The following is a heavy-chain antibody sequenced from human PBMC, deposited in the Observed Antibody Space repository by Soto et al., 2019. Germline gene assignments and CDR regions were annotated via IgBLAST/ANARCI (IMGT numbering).Heavy chain of an antibody. Sequence: HEPLVQSGAEVKRPGASLKVSCKASGYSFTGYYIHWVRQAPGQGLEWMGWINPDSGATNYAQNFQGRVTLTSDTSISTASMDLTSLTSDDTAVYYCARGDYGTGGYPFPYFDYWGQGTQVIVSS. CDR3: ARGDYGTGGYPFPYFDY. CDR1: GYSFTGYY. J-gene: IGHJ4*02. CDR2: INPDSGAT. D-gene: IGHD2-8*02. V-gene: IGHV1-2*02.